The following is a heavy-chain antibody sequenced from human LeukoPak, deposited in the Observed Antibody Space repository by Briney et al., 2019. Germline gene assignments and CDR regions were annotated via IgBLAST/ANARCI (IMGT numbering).Heavy chain of an antibody. Sequence: PSETLSLTCTVSGGSISSGDYYWSWIRQPPGKGLEWIGYIYYSGSTCYNPSLKSRVTISVDTSKNQFSLKLSSVTAADTAVYYCANWKLELHSSFSYWGQGTLVTVSS. D-gene: IGHD1-7*01. V-gene: IGHV4-30-4*08. CDR3: ANWKLELHSSFSY. CDR1: GGSISSGDYY. J-gene: IGHJ4*02. CDR2: IYYSGST.